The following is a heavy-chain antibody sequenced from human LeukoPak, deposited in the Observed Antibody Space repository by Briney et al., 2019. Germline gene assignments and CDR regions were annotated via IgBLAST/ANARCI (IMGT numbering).Heavy chain of an antibody. Sequence: SETLSLTCAVYGGSFSGYYWSWIRQPPGKGLEWIGEINHSGSTNYNPSLKSRVTISVDTSKNQFSLKLSSVTAADTAVYYCARGSPPLETIVTGGKPSGYYYYMDVWGKGTTVTVSS. J-gene: IGHJ6*03. D-gene: IGHD4-11*01. CDR1: GGSFSGYY. CDR2: INHSGST. V-gene: IGHV4-34*01. CDR3: ARGSPPLETIVTGGKPSGYYYYMDV.